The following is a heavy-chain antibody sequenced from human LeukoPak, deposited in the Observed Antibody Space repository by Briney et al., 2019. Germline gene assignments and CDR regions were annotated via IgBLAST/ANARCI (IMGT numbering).Heavy chain of an antibody. CDR1: GGSISSYY. V-gene: IGHV4-4*07. Sequence: SETLSLTCSVSGGSISSYYWSWIRQPAGKGLEWIGRIYSSGSTNYNPSLKSRVTMSVDTSKNQFSLKLSSVTAADTAVYYCARDRVGYCSSTSCLLMDVWGQGTTVTVSS. J-gene: IGHJ6*02. D-gene: IGHD2-2*01. CDR2: IYSSGST. CDR3: ARDRVGYCSSTSCLLMDV.